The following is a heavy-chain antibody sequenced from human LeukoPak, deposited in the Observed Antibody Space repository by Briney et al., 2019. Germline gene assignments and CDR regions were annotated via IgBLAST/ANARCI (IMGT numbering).Heavy chain of an antibody. J-gene: IGHJ6*02. V-gene: IGHV4-31*03. CDR3: ALRARLWFGDYYGMDI. D-gene: IGHD3-10*01. Sequence: PSQTLSLTCTVSGGSISSGGYYWSWIRQHPGKGLEWIGYIYYSGSTYYNPSLKSRVTISVDTSKSQFSLKLSSVTAADTAVYYCALRARLWFGDYYGMDIWGQGTTVTVSS. CDR1: GGSISSGGYY. CDR2: IYYSGST.